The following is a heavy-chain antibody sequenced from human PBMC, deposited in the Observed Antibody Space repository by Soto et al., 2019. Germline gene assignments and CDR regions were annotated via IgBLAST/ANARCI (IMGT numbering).Heavy chain of an antibody. CDR3: AKDSGYYYYGMDV. V-gene: IGHV3-30*18. J-gene: IGHJ6*02. CDR1: GFSFTTYG. Sequence: GGSLRLSCAASGFSFTTYGMHWVRQAPGKGLEWVAVTSFDGSYKSYADSVKGRFTISRDNSKNTLYVQMNSLRPEDTAVYYCAKDSGYYYYGMDVWGQGTTVTVS. CDR2: TSFDGSYK.